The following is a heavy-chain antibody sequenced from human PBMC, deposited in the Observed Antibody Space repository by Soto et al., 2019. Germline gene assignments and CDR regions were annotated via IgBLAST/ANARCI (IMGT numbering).Heavy chain of an antibody. D-gene: IGHD3-16*02. V-gene: IGHV3-23*01. Sequence: GESLKISCAASGFTFSSYAMSWVRQAPGKGLEWVSAISGSGGSTYYADSVKGRFTISRDNSKNTLYLQMNSLRAEDTAVYYCAKGSLGELSLFDYWGQGTLVTVSS. CDR3: AKGSLGELSLFDY. J-gene: IGHJ4*02. CDR1: GFTFSSYA. CDR2: ISGSGGST.